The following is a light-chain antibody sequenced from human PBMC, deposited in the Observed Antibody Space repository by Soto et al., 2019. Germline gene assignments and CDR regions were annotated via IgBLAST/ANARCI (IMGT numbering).Light chain of an antibody. CDR2: DDN. CDR3: GSWDSSLSAYV. Sequence: QSVLTQPPSVSAAPGQKVTISCSGSSSNIGGNSVSWYQQLPGTAPKLLIYDDNKRPSGIPDRFSGSKSGTSATLGITGFQTVDEADYYCGSWDSSLSAYVVGTGTKVTVL. J-gene: IGLJ1*01. CDR1: SSNIGGNS. V-gene: IGLV1-51*01.